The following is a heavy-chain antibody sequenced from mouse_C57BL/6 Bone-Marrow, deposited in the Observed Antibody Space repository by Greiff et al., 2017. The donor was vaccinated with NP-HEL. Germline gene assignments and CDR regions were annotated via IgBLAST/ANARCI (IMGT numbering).Heavy chain of an antibody. D-gene: IGHD1-1*01. V-gene: IGHV1-9*01. Sequence: QVQLQQSIAELMKPGASVKLSCMATGYTFTGYWIEWVTQSPGHGLEWIGELLPGSGSSNYNEKFKGKATFTADTSSNTAYLQLSSLTTDDSAIYPCSSRHCGSNYSWYFGVWGTSTTVTGS. CDR2: LLPGSGSS. CDR3: SSRHCGSNYSWYFGV. J-gene: IGHJ1*03. CDR1: GYTFTGYW.